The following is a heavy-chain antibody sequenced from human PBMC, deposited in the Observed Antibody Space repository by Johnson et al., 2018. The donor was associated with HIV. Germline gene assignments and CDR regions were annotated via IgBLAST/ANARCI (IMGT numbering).Heavy chain of an antibody. V-gene: IGHV3-30-3*01. CDR3: AREGEVGRAFDI. CDR2: ISSDGRNK. J-gene: IGHJ3*02. Sequence: QVQLVESGGGVVQPGRSLRLSCAASGFTFSSYAMHWVRQAPGKGLEWVAVISSDGRNKYYADSVKGRFTISRDNSKNTLYLQMNSLRAEDTAVYYCAREGEVGRAFDIWGQGTMVTVSS. D-gene: IGHD3-16*01. CDR1: GFTFSSYA.